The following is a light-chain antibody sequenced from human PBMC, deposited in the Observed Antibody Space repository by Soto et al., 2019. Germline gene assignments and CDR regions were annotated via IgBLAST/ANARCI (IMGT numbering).Light chain of an antibody. Sequence: QSVLTQPAPVSGSPGQSITISCCGTSSDVGAYIYVSWYQQFPGKAPKLIIYEVNNRPSGVSDRFSGSKSDTTAYLTISGLQAEDEADYYCSSYSDSDTKVFGTGTKVTVL. J-gene: IGLJ1*01. CDR3: SSYSDSDTKV. CDR2: EVN. CDR1: SSDVGAYIY. V-gene: IGLV2-14*03.